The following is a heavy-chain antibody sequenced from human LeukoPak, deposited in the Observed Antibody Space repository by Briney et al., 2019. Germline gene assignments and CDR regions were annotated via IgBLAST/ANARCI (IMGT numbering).Heavy chain of an antibody. Sequence: GGSLRLSCAASGFTFSSYGMSWVRQAPGKGLEWVSSITGSGGSRYYADPVKGRFTISRDNSKNTLYLQMNSLKTEDTAVYYCTTDPAGLTRCSSGQMDYWGQGTLVAVSS. J-gene: IGHJ4*02. D-gene: IGHD6-19*01. V-gene: IGHV3-23*01. CDR2: ITGSGGSR. CDR3: TTDPAGLTRCSSGQMDY. CDR1: GFTFSSYG.